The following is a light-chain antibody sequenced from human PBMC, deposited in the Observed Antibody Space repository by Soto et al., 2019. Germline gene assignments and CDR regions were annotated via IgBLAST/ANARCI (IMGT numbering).Light chain of an antibody. CDR1: QSVLYSANNKNY. CDR2: WAS. J-gene: IGKJ1*01. Sequence: DIVMTQSPDSLAVSLGERATINCKSRQSVLYSANNKNYLAWYQQKPGQPPKLLIYWASTRESGVPVRFSGSGSGTDFTLTISSLQAEDVAVYYCQQHYSTPPTFGQGTKVEIK. CDR3: QQHYSTPPT. V-gene: IGKV4-1*01.